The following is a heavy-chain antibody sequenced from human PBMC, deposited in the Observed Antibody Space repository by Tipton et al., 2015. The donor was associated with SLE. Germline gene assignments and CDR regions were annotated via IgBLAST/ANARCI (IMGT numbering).Heavy chain of an antibody. D-gene: IGHD3-16*01. CDR3: ARQGGRQWFDP. Sequence: TLSLTCTVSGGSISSSSHYWGWIRQPPGKGLEWIGCFYYSGSTYYNPSLKSRVTISVDTSKNQFSLKLSSVTAADTAVDYCARQGGRQWFDPWGQGTLVTVSS. J-gene: IGHJ5*02. V-gene: IGHV4-39*01. CDR1: GGSISSSSHY. CDR2: FYYSGST.